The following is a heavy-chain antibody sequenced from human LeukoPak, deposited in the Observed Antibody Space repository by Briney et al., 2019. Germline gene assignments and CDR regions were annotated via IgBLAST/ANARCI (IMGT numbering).Heavy chain of an antibody. V-gene: IGHV3-30-3*01. CDR1: GFTFSSYA. Sequence: GGSLRLSCAASGFTFSSYAMHWVRQAPGKGLEWVAVISYDGSNKYYADSVKGRFTISRDNSKNTLYLQMNSLRAEDTAVYYCHRANYYDSGGYYPYWGQGTLVTVSS. D-gene: IGHD3-22*01. CDR3: HRANYYDSGGYYPY. J-gene: IGHJ4*02. CDR2: ISYDGSNK.